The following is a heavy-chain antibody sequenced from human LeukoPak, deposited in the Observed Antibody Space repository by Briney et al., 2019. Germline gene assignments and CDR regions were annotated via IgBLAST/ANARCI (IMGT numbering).Heavy chain of an antibody. D-gene: IGHD2-21*01. CDR2: IYYSGST. CDR3: ARSHPIYDY. Sequence: SETLSLTCTVSGGSISSYYWSWIRQPPGKGLEWIGYIYYSGSTNYNPSLKSRVTISVDTSKNQFSLKLSSVTAADTAVYYCARSHPIYDYWGQGTLVTVSS. CDR1: GGSISSYY. J-gene: IGHJ4*02. V-gene: IGHV4-59*01.